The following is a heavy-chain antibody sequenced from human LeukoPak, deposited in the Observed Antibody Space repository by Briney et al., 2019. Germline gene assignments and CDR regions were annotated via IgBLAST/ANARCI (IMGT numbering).Heavy chain of an antibody. Sequence: SETLSLTCTVSGGSISSYYWSWIRQSPGKGLEWIGYIYYSGSTNYNPSLKSRVTISVDTSKNQFSLKLSSVTAADTAVYYCARGTGGYYDYWGQGTLVTVSS. CDR1: GGSISSYY. CDR2: IYYSGST. D-gene: IGHD3-22*01. J-gene: IGHJ4*02. V-gene: IGHV4-59*01. CDR3: ARGTGGYYDY.